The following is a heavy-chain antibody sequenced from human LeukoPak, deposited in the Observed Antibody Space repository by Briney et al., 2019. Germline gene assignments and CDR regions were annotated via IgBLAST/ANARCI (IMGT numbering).Heavy chain of an antibody. D-gene: IGHD6-13*01. V-gene: IGHV3-23*01. J-gene: IGHJ4*02. Sequence: GGSLRLSCAASGFTFSSYAMSWVRQAPGRGLEWVSAISGSGSTYYPDSVKGRFTISRDNSKNTLYLQMNSLRAEDTAVYHCAKQYSSSWHYFDYWGQGTLVTVSS. CDR3: AKQYSSSWHYFDY. CDR1: GFTFSSYA. CDR2: ISGSGST.